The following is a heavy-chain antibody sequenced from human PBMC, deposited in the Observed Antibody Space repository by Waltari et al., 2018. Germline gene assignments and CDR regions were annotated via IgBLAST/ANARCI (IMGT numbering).Heavy chain of an antibody. Sequence: QVQLQESGPGLVKPSETLSLTCSVSGGSIGNSYWSWIRRPPGKGLEWIGYVYYTGSTNYNPSLKSRVTISVDTSKNQFSLKLRSVTAADTAVYYCAKFWSGFASWGQGTLVTVSS. V-gene: IGHV4-59*01. CDR1: GGSIGNSY. J-gene: IGHJ4*02. CDR2: VYYTGST. CDR3: AKFWSGFAS. D-gene: IGHD3-3*01.